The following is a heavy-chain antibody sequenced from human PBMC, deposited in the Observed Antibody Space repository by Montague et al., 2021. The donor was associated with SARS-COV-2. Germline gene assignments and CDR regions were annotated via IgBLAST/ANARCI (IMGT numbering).Heavy chain of an antibody. CDR3: VRARITMIVVVNAFDI. CDR1: GGSISSGGYY. Sequence: TLSLTCTVSGGSISSGGYYWSWIRQHPGKGLEWIGYIYYSGSTYYNPSLKSRVTISVDASKNQFSLKLSSATAADTAVYYCVRARITMIVVVNAFDIWGQGTMVTVSS. D-gene: IGHD3-22*01. J-gene: IGHJ3*02. CDR2: IYYSGST. V-gene: IGHV4-31*03.